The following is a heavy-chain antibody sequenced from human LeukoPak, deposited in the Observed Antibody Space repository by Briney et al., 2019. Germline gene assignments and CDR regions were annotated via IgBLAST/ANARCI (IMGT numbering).Heavy chain of an antibody. V-gene: IGHV3-23*01. Sequence: AGGSLRLSCAASGFTFSSYAMSWVRQAPGKRLEWVSGISGSGGSTNYADSVKGRFTISRDNSKNTLYLQMNSLRAEDTAVYYCARLVITDSSYFDYWGQGTLVTVSS. CDR3: ARLVITDSSYFDY. CDR1: GFTFSSYA. D-gene: IGHD3-9*01. J-gene: IGHJ4*01. CDR2: ISGSGGST.